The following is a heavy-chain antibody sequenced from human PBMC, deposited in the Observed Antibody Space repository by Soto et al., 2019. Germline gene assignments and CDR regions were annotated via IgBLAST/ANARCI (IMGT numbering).Heavy chain of an antibody. D-gene: IGHD3-22*01. Sequence: TLSLTCAVYGGSFSGYYWSWIRQPPGKGLEWIGEINHSGSTNYNPSLKSRVTISVDTSKNQFSLKLSSVTAADTAVYYCARGESYYDSSGSLTFDPWGQGTLVTVSS. CDR1: GGSFSGYY. J-gene: IGHJ5*02. CDR3: ARGESYYDSSGSLTFDP. CDR2: INHSGST. V-gene: IGHV4-34*01.